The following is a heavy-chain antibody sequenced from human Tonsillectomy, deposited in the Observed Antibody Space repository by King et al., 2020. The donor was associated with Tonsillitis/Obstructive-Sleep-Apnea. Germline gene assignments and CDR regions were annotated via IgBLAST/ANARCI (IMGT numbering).Heavy chain of an antibody. CDR1: GFNLGSYS. V-gene: IGHV3-21*01. D-gene: IGHD2-15*01. CDR3: ARASSPDIRFDP. J-gene: IGHJ5*02. CDR2: ISGSGSFI. Sequence: VQLVESGGGLVKPGGSRRLSCAASGFNLGSYSMNWVRQAPGKGLEWVSLISGSGSFIYYADSVKGRFTISRDNAKNSLYLQMNSLRADDTAVYYCARASSPDIRFDPWGQGTLVTVSS.